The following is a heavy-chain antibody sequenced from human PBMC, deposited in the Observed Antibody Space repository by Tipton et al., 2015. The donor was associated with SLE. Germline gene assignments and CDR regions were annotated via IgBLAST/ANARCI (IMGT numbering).Heavy chain of an antibody. D-gene: IGHD1-1*01. V-gene: IGHV4-34*01. CDR3: ARTTGTRDAFDI. CDR1: GGSFSGYY. CDR2: INHSGST. Sequence: TLSLTCTVYGGSFSGYYWSWIRQPPGKGLEWIGEINHSGSTNYNPSLKSRVTISVDTSKNQFSLKLSSVTAADTAVYYCARTTGTRDAFDIWGQGTMVTVSS. J-gene: IGHJ3*02.